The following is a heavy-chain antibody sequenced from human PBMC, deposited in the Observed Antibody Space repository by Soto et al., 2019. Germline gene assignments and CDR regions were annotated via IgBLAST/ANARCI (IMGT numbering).Heavy chain of an antibody. Sequence: PSVKVSFTAPGITFRRTAVQWMLQTRGQRLELIGRIVVVTGSTTYAHIVQERIAITRDMSTNTAYMELSGLRPEDTAIYYCAADAHRVDFWSSYPYYYYSMDVWGQGTTVTVSS. J-gene: IGHJ6*02. D-gene: IGHD3-3*01. CDR3: AADAHRVDFWSSYPYYYYSMDV. CDR1: GITFRRTA. CDR2: IVVVTGST. V-gene: IGHV1-58*01.